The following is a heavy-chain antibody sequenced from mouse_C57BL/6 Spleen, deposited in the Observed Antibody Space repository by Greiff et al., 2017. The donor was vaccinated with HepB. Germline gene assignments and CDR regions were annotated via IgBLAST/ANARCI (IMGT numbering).Heavy chain of an antibody. Sequence: EVKLVESGGGLVKPGGSLKLSCAASGFTFSDYGMHWVRQAPEKGLEWVAYISSGSSTIYYADTVKGRFTISRDNAKNTLFLQMTSLRSEDTAMYYCARPGDYDVFAYWGQGTLVTVSA. CDR1: GFTFSDYG. J-gene: IGHJ3*01. CDR3: ARPGDYDVFAY. V-gene: IGHV5-17*01. CDR2: ISSGSSTI. D-gene: IGHD2-4*01.